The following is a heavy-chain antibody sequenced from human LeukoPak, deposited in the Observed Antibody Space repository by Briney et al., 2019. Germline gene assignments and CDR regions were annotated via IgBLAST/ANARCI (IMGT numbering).Heavy chain of an antibody. CDR3: AGELVTGY. CDR2: INGDGSRT. CDR1: GFTFSSYW. D-gene: IGHD1-7*01. V-gene: IGHV3-74*01. Sequence: GGSLRLSCAASGFTFSSYWMHWVRQAPGKGLVWVSCINGDGSRTHYADSVKGRFTISRDNANNTLYLQMKSLRAEDAAVYYCAGELVTGYWGQGTLVTVSS. J-gene: IGHJ4*02.